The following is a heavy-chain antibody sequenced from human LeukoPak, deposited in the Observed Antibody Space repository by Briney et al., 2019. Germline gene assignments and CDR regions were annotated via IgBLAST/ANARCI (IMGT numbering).Heavy chain of an antibody. V-gene: IGHV3-11*06. CDR1: GFTFSDYY. J-gene: IGHJ4*02. CDR3: AGGYRTRQYKLDY. Sequence: GGSLRLSCAASGFTFSDYYMSWIRQAPGKGLEWVSYISSSSSYTNYADSVKGRFTISRDNAKNTLYLQMNTLRAEDTAVYYCAGGYRTRQYKLDYWGQGTLVTVSS. CDR2: ISSSSSYT. D-gene: IGHD5-12*01.